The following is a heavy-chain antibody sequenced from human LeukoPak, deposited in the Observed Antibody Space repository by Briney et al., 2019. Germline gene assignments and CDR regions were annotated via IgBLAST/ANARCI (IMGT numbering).Heavy chain of an antibody. CDR2: INPSGGST. CDR3: ARGGQHCGGDCYSFDY. D-gene: IGHD2-21*02. Sequence: GASVQVSCKASGYTFTSYYMHWVRQAPGQGLEWMGIINPSGGSTSYAQKFQGRVTMTRDTSTSTVYMELSSLRSEDTAVYYCARGGQHCGGDCYSFDYWGQGTLVTVSS. J-gene: IGHJ4*02. CDR1: GYTFTSYY. V-gene: IGHV1-46*01.